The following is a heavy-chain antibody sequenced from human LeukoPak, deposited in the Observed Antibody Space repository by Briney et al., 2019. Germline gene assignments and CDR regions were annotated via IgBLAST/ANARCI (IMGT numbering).Heavy chain of an antibody. CDR2: IWYDGSNK. J-gene: IGHJ6*02. CDR1: GFTFSSYG. V-gene: IGHV3-33*01. Sequence: GGSLRLSCAASGFTFSSYGMHWVRQAPGKGLEWVAVIWYDGSNKFYADSVKGRFTISRDNSKNTLYLQMNSLRAEDTAVYYCTTAEPDYGDSHYYGMDVWGQGTTVTVSS. D-gene: IGHD4-17*01. CDR3: TTAEPDYGDSHYYGMDV.